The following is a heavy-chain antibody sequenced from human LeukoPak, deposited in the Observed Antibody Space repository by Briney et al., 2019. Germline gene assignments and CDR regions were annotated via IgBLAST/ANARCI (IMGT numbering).Heavy chain of an antibody. V-gene: IGHV1-46*01. CDR3: ARDNSVGDVAWWFDP. CDR1: GYIFTNYY. D-gene: IGHD1-26*01. CDR2: INPSGSST. Sequence: ASVKVSCKASGYIFTNYYIHWVRQAPGQGLEWLGLINPSGSSTLYAQKFQGRVTMTRDMSTTTDYMELSSLRSEDTAVYYCARDNSVGDVAWWFDPWGQGTLVTVSS. J-gene: IGHJ5*02.